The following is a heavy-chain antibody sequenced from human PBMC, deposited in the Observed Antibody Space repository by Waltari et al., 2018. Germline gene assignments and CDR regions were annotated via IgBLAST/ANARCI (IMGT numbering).Heavy chain of an antibody. D-gene: IGHD3-10*01. CDR3: TTLARGESGDY. CDR1: GFTFNTYW. J-gene: IGHJ4*02. Sequence: EVQLVESGAGLVQPGGSLRLSCAASGFTFNTYWMKWIRKAPGKGLEWVANRNPDGSKKFYVDSVKGRFTVSRENAQNSLYLQMNNLRAEDTAVYYCTTLARGESGDYWGQGTLVTVSS. CDR2: RNPDGSKK. V-gene: IGHV3-7*01.